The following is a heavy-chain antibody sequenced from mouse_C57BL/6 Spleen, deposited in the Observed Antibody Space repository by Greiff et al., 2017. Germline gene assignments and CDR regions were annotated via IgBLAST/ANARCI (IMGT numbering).Heavy chain of an antibody. CDR3: AREGGNSYAMDY. CDR1: GYTFTSYW. J-gene: IGHJ4*01. Sequence: QVQLQQPGAELVKPGASVKLSCTASGYTFTSYWMHWVKQRPGQGLEWIGMIHPNSGSTNYNEKFKSKATLTVDKSSSTAYRQHSSLTSEDSAVYYCAREGGNSYAMDYWGQGTSVTVSS. V-gene: IGHV1-64*01. D-gene: IGHD2-1*01. CDR2: IHPNSGST.